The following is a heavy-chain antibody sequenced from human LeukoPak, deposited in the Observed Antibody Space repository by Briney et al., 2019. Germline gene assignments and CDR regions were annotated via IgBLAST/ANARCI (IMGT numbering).Heavy chain of an antibody. CDR1: GGSISSYY. CDR3: ARGYDTIFGVVITDDAFDI. CDR2: IYYSGST. D-gene: IGHD3-3*01. J-gene: IGHJ3*02. V-gene: IGHV4-59*01. Sequence: SETLSLTCTVSGGSISSYYWSWIRQPPGKGLEWIGYIYYSGSTNYNPSLKGRVTISVDTSKNQFSLKLSSVTAADTAVYYCARGYDTIFGVVITDDAFDIWGQGTMVTVSS.